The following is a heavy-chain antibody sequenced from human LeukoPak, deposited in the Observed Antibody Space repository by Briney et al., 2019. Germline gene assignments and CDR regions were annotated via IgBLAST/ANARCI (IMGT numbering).Heavy chain of an antibody. CDR3: ARDGSSYYDSSGYPRSGFDY. Sequence: PSETLSLTCAVYGGSFSGYYWSWIRQPPGKGLEWIGEINHSGSTNYNPSLKSRVTISVDTSKNQFSLKLSSVTAADTAVYYCARDGSSYYDSSGYPRSGFDYWGQGTLVTVSS. V-gene: IGHV4-34*01. D-gene: IGHD3-22*01. CDR1: GGSFSGYY. CDR2: INHSGST. J-gene: IGHJ4*02.